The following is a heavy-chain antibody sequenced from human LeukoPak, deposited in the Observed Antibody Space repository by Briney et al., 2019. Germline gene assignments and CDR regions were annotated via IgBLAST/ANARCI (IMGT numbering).Heavy chain of an antibody. CDR1: GFTFSSYG. V-gene: IGHV3-33*01. D-gene: IGHD6-6*01. CDR3: ARDSSSSSRFDY. CDR2: IWYDGSNK. Sequence: PGRSLRLSCAASGFTFSSYGMPWVRQAPDKGLEWVAIIWYDGSNKYYADSVKGRFTISRDNSKNTLYLQMNSLRAEDTAVYYCARDSSSSSRFDYWGQGTLVTVSS. J-gene: IGHJ4*02.